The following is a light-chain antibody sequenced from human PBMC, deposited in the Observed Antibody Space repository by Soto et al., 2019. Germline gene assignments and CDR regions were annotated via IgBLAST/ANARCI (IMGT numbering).Light chain of an antibody. CDR3: HQYQSWSRT. Sequence: EIVLTQSPATLSSSPGDRVTLSCRASQSINTSLAWYQHKPGQAPRLLIYQTSTRAAGIPARFSASGTGTDFTLTISGLQPEDFAVYYCHQYQSWSRTFGQGTKVDIK. V-gene: IGKV3D-11*01. CDR2: QTS. J-gene: IGKJ1*01. CDR1: QSINTS.